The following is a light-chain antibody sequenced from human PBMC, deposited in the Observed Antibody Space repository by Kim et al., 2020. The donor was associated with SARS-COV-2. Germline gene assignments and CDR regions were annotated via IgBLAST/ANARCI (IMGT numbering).Light chain of an antibody. CDR2: DAS. CDR3: QQYNNWSPMCT. CDR1: QSISRK. Sequence: SPGERTTIPCRASQSISRKLAWYQQKHGQAPTPRIHDASTSATGTPARFRGSGSGTDLALTISSMQSEDFAIYYCQQYNNWSPMCTFGQGTKLEI. V-gene: IGKV3-15*01. J-gene: IGKJ2*02.